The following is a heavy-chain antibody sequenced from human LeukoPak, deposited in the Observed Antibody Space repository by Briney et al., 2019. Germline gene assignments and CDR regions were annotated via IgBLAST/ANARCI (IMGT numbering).Heavy chain of an antibody. CDR1: NGSISSSGYY. V-gene: IGHV4-39*01. J-gene: IGHJ4*02. CDR2: IYYSGST. Sequence: SETLSLTCSVSNGSISSSGYYWGWIRQPPGKDLEWIGSIYYSGSTYYNPSLKSRVTISVDTSRNQFSLKLSSVTAADTAVYYCARGYWFYFDYWGQGTPVTVSS. CDR3: ARGYWFYFDY. D-gene: IGHD2-8*02.